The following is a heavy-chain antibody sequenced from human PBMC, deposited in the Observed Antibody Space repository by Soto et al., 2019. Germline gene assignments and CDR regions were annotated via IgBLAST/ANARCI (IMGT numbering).Heavy chain of an antibody. CDR1: GFTFSSYG. Sequence: QVQLVESGGGVVQPGRSLRLSCAASGFTFSSYGMHWVRQAPGKGLEWVAVIWYDGSNKYYADSVKGRFTISRDNSKNTLYLQMSSLRAEDTAVYYCARARRVLPDYWGQGTLVTVSS. CDR3: ARARRVLPDY. V-gene: IGHV3-33*01. CDR2: IWYDGSNK. D-gene: IGHD1-26*01. J-gene: IGHJ4*02.